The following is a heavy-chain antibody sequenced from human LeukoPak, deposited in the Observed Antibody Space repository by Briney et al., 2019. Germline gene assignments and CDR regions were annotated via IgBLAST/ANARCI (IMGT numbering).Heavy chain of an antibody. D-gene: IGHD3-22*01. CDR3: ARGFDSSPIMDV. Sequence: GGSLRLSCAASGFTVSSNYMSWVRQAPGKGLEWVSVIYSGGSTYYADSVKGRFTISRDNSKNTLYLQMNSLRAEDTAVYYCARGFDSSPIMDVWGQGTTVTVSS. CDR1: GFTVSSNY. V-gene: IGHV3-53*01. J-gene: IGHJ6*02. CDR2: IYSGGST.